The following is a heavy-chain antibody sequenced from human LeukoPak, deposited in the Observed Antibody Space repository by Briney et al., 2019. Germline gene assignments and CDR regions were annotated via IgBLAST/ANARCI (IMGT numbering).Heavy chain of an antibody. CDR1: GFTFSSHG. J-gene: IGHJ4*02. V-gene: IGHV3-33*01. D-gene: IGHD5-24*01. Sequence: GGSLRLSCAASGFTFSSHGMHWVRQAPGKGLEWVAMIWSDGNKKNYVDSAKGRFTISRDNSKNTLYLQLNRLRVEDTAVYYCVRGDGLILFDYWGQGTLVTVSS. CDR2: IWSDGNKK. CDR3: VRGDGLILFDY.